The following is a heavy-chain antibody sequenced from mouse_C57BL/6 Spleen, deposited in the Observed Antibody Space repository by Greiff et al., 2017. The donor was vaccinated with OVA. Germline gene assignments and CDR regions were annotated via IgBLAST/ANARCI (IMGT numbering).Heavy chain of an antibody. CDR1: GFSLTSYG. Sequence: QVQLKESGPGLVQPSQSLSITCTVSGFSLTSYGVHWVRQSPGKGLEWLGVIWSGGSTDYNAAFISRLSISKDNSKSQVFFKMNSLQADDTAIYYCARPSPYTIVGAYAMDYWGQGTSVTVSS. CDR3: ARPSPYTIVGAYAMDY. CDR2: IWSGGST. V-gene: IGHV2-2*01. J-gene: IGHJ4*01. D-gene: IGHD1-1*02.